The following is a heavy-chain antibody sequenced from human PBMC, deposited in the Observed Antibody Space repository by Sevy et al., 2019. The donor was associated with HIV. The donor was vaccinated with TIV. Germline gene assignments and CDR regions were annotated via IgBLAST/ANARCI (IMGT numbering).Heavy chain of an antibody. CDR1: GFSVNSIY. CDR2: IYSDGST. CDR3: ARGGTIFGLVRHYFDY. J-gene: IGHJ4*02. Sequence: GGSLRLSCAASGFSVNSIYMTWVRQAPGKGLDWVSIIYSDGSTKYADALKGRFTISRDNSKNTMYLQMNSLGVEDTAVYYCARGGTIFGLVRHYFDYWGQGTLVTVSS. V-gene: IGHV3-66*01. D-gene: IGHD3-3*01.